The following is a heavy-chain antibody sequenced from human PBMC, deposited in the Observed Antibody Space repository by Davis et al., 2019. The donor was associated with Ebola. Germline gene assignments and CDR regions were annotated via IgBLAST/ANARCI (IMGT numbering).Heavy chain of an antibody. CDR2: IYYSGST. CDR3: ARVIGFYYDSSGYNNWFDP. D-gene: IGHD3-22*01. Sequence: PSETLSLTCTVSGGSISSYYWSWIRQPPGKGLEWIGYIYYSGSTNYNPSLKSRVTISVDTSKNQFSLKLSSVTAADTAVYYCARVIGFYYDSSGYNNWFDPWGQGTLVTVSS. V-gene: IGHV4-59*01. CDR1: GGSISSYY. J-gene: IGHJ5*02.